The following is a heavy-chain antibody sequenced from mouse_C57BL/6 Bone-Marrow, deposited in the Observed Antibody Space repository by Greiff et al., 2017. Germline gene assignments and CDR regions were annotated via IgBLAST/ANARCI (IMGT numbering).Heavy chain of an antibody. Sequence: VQLQQSGPVLVKPGASVKMSCKASGYTFTDYYMNWVKQSHGKSLEWIGVINPYNGGTSYNQKFKGKATLTVDKSSSTAYMELNSLTSEDSAVXYCARWGLGYDYYFDYWGQGTTLTVSS. CDR1: GYTFTDYY. J-gene: IGHJ2*01. CDR3: ARWGLGYDYYFDY. D-gene: IGHD2-4*01. V-gene: IGHV1-19*01. CDR2: INPYNGGT.